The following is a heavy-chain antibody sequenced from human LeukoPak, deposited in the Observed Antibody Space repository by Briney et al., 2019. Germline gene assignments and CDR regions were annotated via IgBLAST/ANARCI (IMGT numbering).Heavy chain of an antibody. CDR1: GFTFSSYS. CDR3: ARDRPLYGDLSDY. CDR2: ISSSSSYI. V-gene: IGHV3-21*01. Sequence: GGSLRLSCAASGFTFSSYSMNWVRQAPGKGLEWVSSISSSSSYIYYADSVKGRFTISRDNAKNSLYLQMNSLRAEDTAVYYCARDRPLYGDLSDYWGQGTLVTVSS. J-gene: IGHJ4*02. D-gene: IGHD4-17*01.